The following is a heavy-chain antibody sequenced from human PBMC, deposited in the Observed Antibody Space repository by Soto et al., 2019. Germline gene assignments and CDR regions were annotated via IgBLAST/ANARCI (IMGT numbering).Heavy chain of an antibody. CDR2: ISGSGDST. J-gene: IGHJ4*02. V-gene: IGHV3-23*01. CDR3: ARRGRGSYYDY. CDR1: GFTFSSYA. D-gene: IGHD1-26*01. Sequence: EVQLLESGGGLVQPGGSLRLSCAASGFTFSSYAMRWVRQAPVKGLEWVSAISGSGDSTYYADSVKGRFTISRDNSKNTLYLQMNRLRAEDTAVYYCARRGRGSYYDYWGQGTLVTVSS.